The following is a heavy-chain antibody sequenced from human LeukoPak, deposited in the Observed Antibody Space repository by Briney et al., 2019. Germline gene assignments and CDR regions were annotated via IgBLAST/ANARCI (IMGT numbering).Heavy chain of an antibody. J-gene: IGHJ4*02. Sequence: QSGGFLRLSCSAAGFTFGAYFMHWVRQAPGKGLQYVSSISSIEYDTYYADSVKGRFTISRDNSKDTLFLQMDNLRPEDAAVYDWVKDLIGTWSFDYGGQGPLVSVSS. V-gene: IGHV3-64D*06. CDR1: GFTFGAYF. CDR2: ISSIEYDT. D-gene: IGHD1-26*01. CDR3: VKDLIGTWSFDY.